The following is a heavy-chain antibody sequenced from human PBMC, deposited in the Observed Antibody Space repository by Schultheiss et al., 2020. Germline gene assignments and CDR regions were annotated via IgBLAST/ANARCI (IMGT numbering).Heavy chain of an antibody. V-gene: IGHV1-18*01. CDR2: ISAYNGNT. Sequence: ASVKVSCKASGYTFTSYGISWVRQAPGQGLEWMGWISAYNGNTNYAQKLQGRVTMTTDTSTSTAYMELRSLRSDDTAVYYCARDRGYCSSTSCYTSRYYYYGMDVWGQGTTVTVSS. CDR3: ARDRGYCSSTSCYTSRYYYYGMDV. CDR1: GYTFTSYG. J-gene: IGHJ6*02. D-gene: IGHD2-2*02.